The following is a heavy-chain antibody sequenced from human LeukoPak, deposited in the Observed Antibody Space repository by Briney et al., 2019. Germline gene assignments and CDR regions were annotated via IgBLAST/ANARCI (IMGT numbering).Heavy chain of an antibody. J-gene: IGHJ6*02. V-gene: IGHV3-74*01. D-gene: IGHD3-9*01. Sequence: GGSLRLSCAASGFTFSSYWMHWVRQAPGKGLVWVSRINSDGSSTSYADSVKGRFTISRDNAKNTLYLQMNSLRAEDTAVYYCAREPPDLQSDWLSVYGMDVWGQGTTVTVSS. CDR1: GFTFSSYW. CDR2: INSDGSST. CDR3: AREPPDLQSDWLSVYGMDV.